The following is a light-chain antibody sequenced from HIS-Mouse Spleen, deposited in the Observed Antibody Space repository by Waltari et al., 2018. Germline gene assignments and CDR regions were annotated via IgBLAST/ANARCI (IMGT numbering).Light chain of an antibody. Sequence: EIVLTQSPGTLSLSPGERATLSCRASQSVSSSYLAWYQQKPGQAPRLLIYGSSSRDTGIPDRFSGSGSGKDFTLTISRLEPEDFAVYYCQQYGSSPPRTFGQGTKVEIK. CDR1: QSVSSSY. CDR3: QQYGSSPPRT. V-gene: IGKV3-20*01. J-gene: IGKJ1*01. CDR2: GSS.